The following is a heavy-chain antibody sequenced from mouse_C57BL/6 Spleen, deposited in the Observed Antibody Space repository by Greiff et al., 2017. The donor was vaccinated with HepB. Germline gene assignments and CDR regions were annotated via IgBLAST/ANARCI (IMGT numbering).Heavy chain of an antibody. Sequence: EVKLQESGPELVKPGASVKISCKASGYSFTDYNMNWVKQSNGKSLEWIGVINPNYGTTSYNQKFKGKATLTVDQSSSTAYMQLNSLTSEDSAVYYWARGGTTVVAHWYFDVWGTGTTVTVSS. CDR2: INPNYGTT. CDR3: ARGGTTVVAHWYFDV. D-gene: IGHD1-1*01. J-gene: IGHJ1*03. CDR1: GYSFTDYN. V-gene: IGHV1-39*01.